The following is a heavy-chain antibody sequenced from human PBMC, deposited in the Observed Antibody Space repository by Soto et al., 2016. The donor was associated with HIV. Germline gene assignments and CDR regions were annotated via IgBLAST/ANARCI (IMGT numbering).Heavy chain of an antibody. CDR1: GFTFSTYS. V-gene: IGHV3-21*01. CDR2: ISSSSSYI. Sequence: EVQLVESGGGLVKPGGSLRLSCAASGFTFSTYSMNWVRQAPGKGLEWVSSISSSSSYIYYADSLKGRFTISRDNAKNSLYLQMNSLRAEDTAVYYCARDPHYDSSGYPDYWGQGNPGHRLL. CDR3: ARDPHYDSSGYPDY. D-gene: IGHD3-22*01. J-gene: IGHJ4*02.